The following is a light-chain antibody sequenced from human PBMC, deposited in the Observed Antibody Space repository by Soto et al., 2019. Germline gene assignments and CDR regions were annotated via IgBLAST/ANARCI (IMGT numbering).Light chain of an antibody. Sequence: DIQMTQSPSTLSGSVGDRVTITCRASQSIGDWLAWYQQKPGKAPNLLIYKASSLESGVPSRFSGSGSGTEFTVTISSLQPEDFATYYCQQFNSYPWTFGQGTKVDNK. J-gene: IGKJ1*01. V-gene: IGKV1-5*03. CDR1: QSIGDW. CDR3: QQFNSYPWT. CDR2: KAS.